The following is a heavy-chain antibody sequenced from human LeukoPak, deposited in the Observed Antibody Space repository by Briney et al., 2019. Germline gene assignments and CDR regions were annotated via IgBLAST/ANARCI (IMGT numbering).Heavy chain of an antibody. J-gene: IGHJ4*02. V-gene: IGHV3-23*01. D-gene: IGHD3-10*01. CDR2: ISGSGANT. CDR3: AKDSGSTMVRGVMYFDY. Sequence: GGSLRLSCAASGFTFNNYAMSWVRQAPGKGLEWVSAISGSGANTYDIDSVKGRFTISGDNSKSTLYLQISSLRAEDTAVYYCAKDSGSTMVRGVMYFDYWGQGTLVTVSS. CDR1: GFTFNNYA.